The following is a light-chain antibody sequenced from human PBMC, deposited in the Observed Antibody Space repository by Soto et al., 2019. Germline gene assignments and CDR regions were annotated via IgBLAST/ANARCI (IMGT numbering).Light chain of an antibody. J-gene: IGLJ1*01. Sequence: QSVLTQPPSASGTPGQGVTISCSGSSSNIGSNYVYWYQQLPGTAPKLLIYRNNQRPSGVPDRFSGSKSGTSASLAISGLRSEDEADYYCAAWDDSLSGSYVFGTRTKVTVL. CDR3: AAWDDSLSGSYV. CDR1: SSNIGSNY. CDR2: RNN. V-gene: IGLV1-47*01.